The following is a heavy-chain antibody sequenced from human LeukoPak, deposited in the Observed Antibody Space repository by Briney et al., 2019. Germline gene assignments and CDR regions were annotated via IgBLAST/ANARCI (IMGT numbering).Heavy chain of an antibody. CDR1: GYTFTSYG. J-gene: IGHJ4*02. CDR3: ARVGDILTGYPYYFDY. Sequence: GASVKASCTASGYTFTSYGIGWVRQAPGQGLEWMGWINFYNGNIDYAQKFQGRVTMTTDTSTSTAYMELRSLRSDDTAVYHCARVGDILTGYPYYFDYWGQGTLVTVSS. V-gene: IGHV1-18*01. D-gene: IGHD3-9*01. CDR2: INFYNGNI.